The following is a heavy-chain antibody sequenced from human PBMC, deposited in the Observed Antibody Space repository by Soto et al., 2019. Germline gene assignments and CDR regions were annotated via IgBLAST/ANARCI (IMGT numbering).Heavy chain of an antibody. D-gene: IGHD4-17*01. CDR2: IIPIFGKT. V-gene: IGHV1-69*13. CDR1: GGTFSSYA. Sequence: ASVKVSCKASGGTFSSYAISWVRQAPGQGLEWMGGIIPIFGKTNYAQKFQGRVTITADASTSTAYMELRSLRSDDTAVYYCARLMVGDYYYWGQGTLVTVSS. J-gene: IGHJ4*02. CDR3: ARLMVGDYYY.